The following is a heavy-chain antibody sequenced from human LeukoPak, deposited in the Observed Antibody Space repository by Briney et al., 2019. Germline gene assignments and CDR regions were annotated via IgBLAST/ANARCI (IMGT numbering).Heavy chain of an antibody. D-gene: IGHD6-19*01. V-gene: IGHV3-23*01. CDR2: ISGSGGST. CDR3: ARATYSSGWYDFDY. Sequence: PGGSLRLSCAASGFTFSSYAMSWVRQAPGKGLEWVSAISGSGGSTYYADSVKGRFTISRDNSKNTLYLQMNSLRAEDTAVYYCARATYSSGWYDFDYWGQGTLVTVSS. J-gene: IGHJ4*02. CDR1: GFTFSSYA.